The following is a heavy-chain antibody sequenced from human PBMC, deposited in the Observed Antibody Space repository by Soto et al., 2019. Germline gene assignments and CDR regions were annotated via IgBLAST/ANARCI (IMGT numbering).Heavy chain of an antibody. Sequence: QPGGSLRLSCAASGFTFSSYWMSWVRQAPGKGLEWVANIKQDGSEKYYVDSVKGRFTISRDNAKNSLYLQMNSLRAEDTAVYYCARDSTSGYYFGYYYYGMDVWGQGTTVTVSS. CDR1: GFTFSSYW. D-gene: IGHD3-22*01. CDR2: IKQDGSEK. J-gene: IGHJ6*02. CDR3: ARDSTSGYYFGYYYYGMDV. V-gene: IGHV3-7*01.